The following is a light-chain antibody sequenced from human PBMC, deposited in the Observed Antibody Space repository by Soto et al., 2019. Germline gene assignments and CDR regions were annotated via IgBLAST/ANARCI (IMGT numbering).Light chain of an antibody. CDR2: EVS. V-gene: IGLV2-14*01. J-gene: IGLJ1*01. Sequence: QSALAQPASVSGSPGQSIAISCTGTGSDVGGCNRVSWYQQHPGKAPRLMIYEVSNRPSGVSNRFSGSKSGNTASLTISGLQAEDEADYFCSSFTSVSTLVFGTGTKVTVL. CDR3: SSFTSVSTLV. CDR1: GSDVGGCNR.